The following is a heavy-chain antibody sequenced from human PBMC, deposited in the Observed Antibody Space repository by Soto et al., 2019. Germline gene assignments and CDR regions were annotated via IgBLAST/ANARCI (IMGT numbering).Heavy chain of an antibody. V-gene: IGHV1-46*01. CDR2: INPSGGST. CDR3: ARDLRVLDYGGNSWYYGMDV. J-gene: IGHJ6*02. D-gene: IGHD4-17*01. Sequence: ASVKVSCKASGYTFTSYYMHWVRQAPGQGLEWMGIINPSGGSTSYAQKFQGRVTMTRDTSTSTVYMELSSLRSEDTAVYYCARDLRVLDYGGNSWYYGMDVWGQGTTVTAP. CDR1: GYTFTSYY.